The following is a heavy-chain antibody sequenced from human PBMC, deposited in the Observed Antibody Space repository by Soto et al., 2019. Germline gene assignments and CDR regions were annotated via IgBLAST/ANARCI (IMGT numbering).Heavy chain of an antibody. CDR2: IWYDASNK. CDR3: ARDPIGPGIFDY. CDR1: GFTFSSYG. Sequence: HPGGSLRFSCVASGFTFSSYGMHWVRQAPGKGLEWVAVIWYDASNKYYADSVKGRFTISRDNTKNTMYLQMNSLRAEDTAVYYCARDPIGPGIFDYWGQGTLVTVSS. D-gene: IGHD1-26*01. V-gene: IGHV3-33*01. J-gene: IGHJ4*02.